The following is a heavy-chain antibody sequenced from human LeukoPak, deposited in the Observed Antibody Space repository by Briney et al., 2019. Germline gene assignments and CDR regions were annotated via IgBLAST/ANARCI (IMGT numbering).Heavy chain of an antibody. CDR1: GYTFTGYY. V-gene: IGHV1-2*02. CDR2: INPNSGGT. Sequence: GASVKVSCKASGYTFTGYYMHWVRQAPGQGLEWMGWINPNSGGTNYAQKFQGRVTMTRDTSISTAYMELSRLRPDDTAVYYCARDRQHYYDSSGYQYWGQGTLVTVSS. D-gene: IGHD3-22*01. CDR3: ARDRQHYYDSSGYQY. J-gene: IGHJ4*02.